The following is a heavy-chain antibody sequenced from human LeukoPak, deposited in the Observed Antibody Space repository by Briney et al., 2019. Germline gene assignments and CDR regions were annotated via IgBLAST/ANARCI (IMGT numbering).Heavy chain of an antibody. CDR1: GFTFSNHW. Sequence: PGGSLRLSCVASGFTFSNHWMHWVRQNPGKGLVWVSRIKGDGSSISHADSVTGRFTISRDNAKNTLYLQMNNLRAEDTGVYYCVKEYHSRGFGAYFDYWGQGTLVTVSS. CDR2: IKGDGSSI. V-gene: IGHV3-74*01. J-gene: IGHJ4*02. D-gene: IGHD3-3*01. CDR3: VKEYHSRGFGAYFDY.